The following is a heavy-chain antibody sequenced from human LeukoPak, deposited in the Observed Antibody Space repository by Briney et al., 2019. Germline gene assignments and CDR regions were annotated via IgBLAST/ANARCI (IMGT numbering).Heavy chain of an antibody. J-gene: IGHJ4*02. Sequence: GGSLRLSCAASGFTFSTYSMNWVRQAPGKGLEWVAAISASGSATSYADSVRGRFTISRDNSKNTLYLQMNSLRAEDTAVYYCAKDYGSGWFRGPRGSTSDYWGQGTLVTVSS. CDR1: GFTFSTYS. CDR2: ISASGSAT. V-gene: IGHV3-23*01. D-gene: IGHD6-19*01. CDR3: AKDYGSGWFRGPRGSTSDY.